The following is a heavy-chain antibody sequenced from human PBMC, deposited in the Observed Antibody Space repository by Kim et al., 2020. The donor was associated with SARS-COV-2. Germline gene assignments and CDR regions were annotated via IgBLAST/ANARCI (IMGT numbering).Heavy chain of an antibody. V-gene: IGHV1-24*01. J-gene: IGHJ5*02. Sequence: IDARKFQGRVTMTEDTSTDTAYMELSSLRSEDTAVYYCATGAATIPGWFDPWGQGTLVTVSS. D-gene: IGHD5-12*01. CDR3: ATGAATIPGWFDP.